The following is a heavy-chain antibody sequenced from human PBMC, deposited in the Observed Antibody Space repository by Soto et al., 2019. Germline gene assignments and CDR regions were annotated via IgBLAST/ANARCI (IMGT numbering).Heavy chain of an antibody. CDR2: ISGSGSKT. Sequence: EVQLLESGGGVVQSGGSLRVSCEVSGFTLSSYAMSWVRQAPGKGLEWVSAISGSGSKTYYAASVKGRFTISRDNSENTVYLQLSSVRVEDTAVYYCAREVVLGGTNYYYYGLGVWGRGTTVTVSS. CDR1: GFTLSSYA. D-gene: IGHD3-10*01. CDR3: AREVVLGGTNYYYYGLGV. V-gene: IGHV3-23*01. J-gene: IGHJ6*02.